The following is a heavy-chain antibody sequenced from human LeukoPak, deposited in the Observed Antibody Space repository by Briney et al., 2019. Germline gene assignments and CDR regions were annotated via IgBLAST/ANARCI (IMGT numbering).Heavy chain of an antibody. CDR2: VYYSGNT. J-gene: IGHJ4*02. V-gene: IGHV4-39*01. D-gene: IGHD3-10*01. Sequence: SETLSLTCSVSGDSVTSSSYHWGWIRQPPGGGLEWIGTVYYSGNTYYNPSLKSRLTLSKDASKNQVSLRLSTVTVTDTAIYYCARLSGGNPGNFWGQGTLVTVSS. CDR3: ARLSGGNPGNF. CDR1: GDSVTSSSYH.